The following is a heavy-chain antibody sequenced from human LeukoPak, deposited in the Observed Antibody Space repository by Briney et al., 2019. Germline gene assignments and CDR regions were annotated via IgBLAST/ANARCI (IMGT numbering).Heavy chain of an antibody. J-gene: IGHJ5*02. CDR3: ARDRFGDILTGYSFDP. CDR2: IYHSGST. D-gene: IGHD3-9*01. Sequence: PSETLSLTCTVSGGSISSSNWWSWVRQPPGKGLEWIGEIYHSGSTNYNPSLKSRVTISVDKSKNQFSLKLSSVTAADTAVYYCARDRFGDILTGYSFDPWGQGTLVTVSS. V-gene: IGHV4-4*02. CDR1: GGSISSSNW.